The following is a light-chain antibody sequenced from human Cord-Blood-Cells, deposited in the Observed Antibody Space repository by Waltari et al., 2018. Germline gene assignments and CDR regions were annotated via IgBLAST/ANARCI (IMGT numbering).Light chain of an antibody. CDR2: LGS. V-gene: IGKV2-28*01. Sequence: DIVMTQSPLSLPVTPGEPASISCRSSQSLLHSNGYNYLDWYLQKPGQSPQLLTYLGSNRAAGVPDRFSGGGSGTDFTLKISRVEAEDGGVYYCMQALQTPWTFGQGTKVEIK. CDR1: QSLLHSNGYNY. J-gene: IGKJ1*01. CDR3: MQALQTPWT.